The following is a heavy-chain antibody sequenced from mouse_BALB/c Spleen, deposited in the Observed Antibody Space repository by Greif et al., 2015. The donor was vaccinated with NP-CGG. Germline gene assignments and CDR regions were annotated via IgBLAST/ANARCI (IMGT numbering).Heavy chain of an antibody. J-gene: IGHJ4*01. D-gene: IGHD4-1*01. Sequence: GAELVKPGASVKLSCKASGYTFTSYYMYWVKQRPGRGLEWIGGINPSNGGTNFNEKFKSKATLTVDKSSSTAYMQLSSLTSEDSAVYYCTRWGWDAMDYWGQGTSVTVSS. CDR2: INPSNGGT. V-gene: IGHV1S81*02. CDR1: GYTFTSYY. CDR3: TRWGWDAMDY.